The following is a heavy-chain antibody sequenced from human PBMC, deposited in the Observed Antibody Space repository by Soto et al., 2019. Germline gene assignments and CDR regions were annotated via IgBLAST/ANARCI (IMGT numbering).Heavy chain of an antibody. CDR3: ARAFTKRMGVREVAFDC. J-gene: IGHJ4*02. D-gene: IGHD5-12*01. Sequence: PXETLSLTCTVSGASISGFDWSWIRKSAGKGLEWIGRIYATGTTDYNPSLKSRVMMSVDTSKKQFSLKLRSVTAADTAVYYCARAFTKRMGVREVAFDCWGQGTLVTVSS. CDR1: GASISGFD. V-gene: IGHV4-4*07. CDR2: IYATGTT.